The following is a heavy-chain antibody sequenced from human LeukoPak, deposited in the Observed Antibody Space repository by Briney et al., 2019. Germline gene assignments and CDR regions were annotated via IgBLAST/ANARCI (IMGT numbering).Heavy chain of an antibody. D-gene: IGHD3-10*01. Sequence: GGSLRLSCAASGFTLNSYAMHWVRQAPGKGLEWVAVMSFDERSKHYTESVKGRFTISRDTSKNTLYLQMDSPRAEDTAVYYCARGDPYGSGSYSLDFWGQGTLVTVSS. V-gene: IGHV3-30*04. CDR2: MSFDERSK. CDR3: ARGDPYGSGSYSLDF. CDR1: GFTLNSYA. J-gene: IGHJ4*02.